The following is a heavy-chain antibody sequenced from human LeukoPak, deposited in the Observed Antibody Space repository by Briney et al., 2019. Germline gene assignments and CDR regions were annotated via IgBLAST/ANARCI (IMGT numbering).Heavy chain of an antibody. CDR2: INPNSGGT. D-gene: IGHD2-15*01. Sequence: ASVKVSCKAAGYTFAGYYMFWVRQAPGQGLEWMGRINPNSGGTNYAQKFQDRVTMTRETSISTAYMELSRLRSDDTAVYYCARGYCSGGSCYSVENWFDPWGQGTLVTVSS. V-gene: IGHV1-2*06. CDR3: ARGYCSGGSCYSVENWFDP. CDR1: GYTFAGYY. J-gene: IGHJ5*02.